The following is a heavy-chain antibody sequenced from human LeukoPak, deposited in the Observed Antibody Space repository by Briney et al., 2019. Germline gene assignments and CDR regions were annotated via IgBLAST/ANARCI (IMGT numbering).Heavy chain of an antibody. CDR1: ADSMKTYY. J-gene: IGHJ2*01. D-gene: IGHD3/OR15-3a*01. CDR2: TSYSGIT. Sequence: PSETLSLTCSVSADSMKTYYWSWIRQPPGKGLEWIGFTSYSGITTYNPSLKSRVTISVDTSKNQFSLKLSSVTAADTAVYYCARLMDDWYFDLWGRGTLVTVSS. V-gene: IGHV4-59*01. CDR3: ARLMDDWYFDL.